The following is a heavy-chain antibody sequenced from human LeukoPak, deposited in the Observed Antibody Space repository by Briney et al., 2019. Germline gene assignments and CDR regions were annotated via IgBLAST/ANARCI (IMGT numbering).Heavy chain of an antibody. J-gene: IGHJ6*02. V-gene: IGHV1-18*01. Sequence: ASVKVSCKASGYTFTSYGISWVRQAPGQGLEWMGWISAYDGNTNYAQKLQGRVTMTTDTSTSTAYMELRSLRSDDTAVYYCARDEYNWNDRSYYYYGMDVWGQGTTVTVSS. D-gene: IGHD1-1*01. CDR1: GYTFTSYG. CDR2: ISAYDGNT. CDR3: ARDEYNWNDRSYYYYGMDV.